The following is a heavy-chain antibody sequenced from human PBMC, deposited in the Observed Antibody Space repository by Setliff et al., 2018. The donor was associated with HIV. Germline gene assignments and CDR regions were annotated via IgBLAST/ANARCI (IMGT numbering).Heavy chain of an antibody. CDR3: ATTHHYARSGYYG. V-gene: IGHV3-30*02. CDR2: IQYDGSNK. D-gene: IGHD3-22*01. CDR1: GFTFTDYT. Sequence: GGSLRLSCAASGFTFTDYTMNWVRQAPGKGLEWVSFIQYDGSNKYYAESVKGRFTISRDNSKSTLYLQMNSLRPEDRAVYYCATTHHYARSGYYGWGQGTLVTVSS. J-gene: IGHJ4*02.